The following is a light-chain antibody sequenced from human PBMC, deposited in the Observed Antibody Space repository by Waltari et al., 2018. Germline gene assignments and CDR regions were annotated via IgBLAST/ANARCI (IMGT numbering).Light chain of an antibody. CDR2: QVS. J-gene: IGKJ1*01. CDR1: RSLVYSDGNTY. Sequence: DAVLTQSPLSLPVTLGQSASLSCTSGRSLVYSDGNTYLSWFQQRPGQSPRRLIYQVSNRDSGVPDRFSGFGSGTNFTLKIVRVEVEDVGVYYCMQGTLWPRSFGQGTKVEIK. CDR3: MQGTLWPRS. V-gene: IGKV2-30*01.